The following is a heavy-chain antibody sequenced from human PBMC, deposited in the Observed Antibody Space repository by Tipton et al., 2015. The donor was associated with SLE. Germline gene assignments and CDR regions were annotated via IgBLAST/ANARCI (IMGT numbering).Heavy chain of an antibody. Sequence: SLRLSCAASGFTFSSYAMSWVRQAPGKGLEWVSAISGSGGSTYYADSVKGRFTISRDNSKNTLYLQMNSLRAEDTAVYYCAKSYDYGDLLYLDVWGQGTTVTVSS. CDR1: GFTFSSYA. CDR2: ISGSGGST. D-gene: IGHD4-17*01. CDR3: AKSYDYGDLLYLDV. J-gene: IGHJ6*02. V-gene: IGHV3-23*01.